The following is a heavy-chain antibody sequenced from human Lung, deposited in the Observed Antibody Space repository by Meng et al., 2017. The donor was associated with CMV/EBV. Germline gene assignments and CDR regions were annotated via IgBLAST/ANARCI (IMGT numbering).Heavy chain of an antibody. CDR3: TRVSRGLIWKLFHDY. V-gene: IGHV1-2*02. J-gene: IGHJ4*02. D-gene: IGHD3-10*01. CDR2: IKNNRGDT. CDR1: GNTITGYK. Sequence: TGNTITGYKSEGVRKETGQGIEGRERIKNNRGDTKKEKKKQGRVNMTRDTSISTAYMELTRLRSDDTAVYYCTRVSRGLIWKLFHDYWGQGTLVTVSS.